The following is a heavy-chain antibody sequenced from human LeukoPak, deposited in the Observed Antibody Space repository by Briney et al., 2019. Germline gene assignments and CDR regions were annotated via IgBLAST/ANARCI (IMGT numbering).Heavy chain of an antibody. V-gene: IGHV1-69*02. Sequence: SEKVSRKASVGTFTSYTISWVRQAPGQPLEWMGRIIPILGIANYAHKFQGRVTITADTSTSTAYMELTSLSSEVTAVYYCARTSPIVGATGGAFDIWGQGTMVTVSS. CDR2: IIPILGIA. CDR1: VGTFTSYT. D-gene: IGHD1-26*01. CDR3: ARTSPIVGATGGAFDI. J-gene: IGHJ3*02.